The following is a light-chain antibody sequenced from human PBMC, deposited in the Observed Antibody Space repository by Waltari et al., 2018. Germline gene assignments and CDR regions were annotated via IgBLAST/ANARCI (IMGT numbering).Light chain of an antibody. V-gene: IGKV3-11*01. Sequence: DIVLTQSPAILSLSPGEGASLSCRASQSVTNYLAWYQQKPGQAPSLLIYDTSNRATGIPARFSGSGFGTDFTLTISSLEPEDFAVYYCQQRRNWPLTFGGGTKVEIK. CDR2: DTS. CDR1: QSVTNY. J-gene: IGKJ4*01. CDR3: QQRRNWPLT.